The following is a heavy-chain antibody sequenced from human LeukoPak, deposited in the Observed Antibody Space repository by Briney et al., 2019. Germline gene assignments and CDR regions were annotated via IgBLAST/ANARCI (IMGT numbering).Heavy chain of an antibody. D-gene: IGHD3-3*01. CDR1: GYTFTSYG. CDR2: ISAYNGNT. CDR3: ARDLSSDFWSGYAIPMNWFDP. Sequence: EAPVKVSCKASGYTFTSYGISWVRQAPGQGLEWMGWISAYNGNTNYAQKLQGRVTMTTDTSTSTAYMELRSLRSDDTAVYYCARDLSSDFWSGYAIPMNWFDPWGQGTLVTVSS. V-gene: IGHV1-18*01. J-gene: IGHJ5*02.